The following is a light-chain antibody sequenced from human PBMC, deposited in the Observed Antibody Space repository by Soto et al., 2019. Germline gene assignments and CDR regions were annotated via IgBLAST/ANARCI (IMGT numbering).Light chain of an antibody. CDR3: QNYHSAPFT. J-gene: IGKJ3*01. V-gene: IGKV3-20*01. CDR2: GAS. CDR1: QSVSSSY. Sequence: EIVLTQSPGTLSLSPGERATLSCRASQSVSSSYLAWYQQKPGQAPRLLIYGASSRATGIPDRFSGSGSGTDFTLTISRLEPEDFAVYYCQNYHSAPFTFGPGTTVDI.